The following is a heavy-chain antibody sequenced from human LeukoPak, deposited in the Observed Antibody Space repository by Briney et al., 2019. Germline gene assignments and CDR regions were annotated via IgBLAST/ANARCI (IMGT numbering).Heavy chain of an antibody. J-gene: IGHJ4*02. CDR1: GGSFSGYY. CDR2: INDGGST. D-gene: IGHD3-10*01. CDR3: ATLGITMVVVGY. Sequence: SEPLSLTCTVYGGSFSGYYWTWLRQPPGKGLEWIGEINDGGSTNYNPSLKSRVTISVDTSKKQFSLKLSSVTAADTAVYYCATLGITMVVVGYWGQGTLVTVSS. V-gene: IGHV4-34*01.